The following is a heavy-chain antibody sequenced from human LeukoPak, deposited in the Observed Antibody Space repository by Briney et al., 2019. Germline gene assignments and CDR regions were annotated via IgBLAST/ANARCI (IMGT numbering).Heavy chain of an antibody. Sequence: PSETLSLTCTVSGGSISSGDYYWSWIRQPPGKGLEWIGYIYYSGSTYYNPSLKSRVTISVDTSKNQFSLKLSSVTAADTAVYHCAREGEDIVVVPAAMSGWFDPWGQGTLVTVSS. CDR1: GGSISSGDYY. J-gene: IGHJ5*02. V-gene: IGHV4-30-4*08. CDR2: IYYSGST. CDR3: AREGEDIVVVPAAMSGWFDP. D-gene: IGHD2-2*01.